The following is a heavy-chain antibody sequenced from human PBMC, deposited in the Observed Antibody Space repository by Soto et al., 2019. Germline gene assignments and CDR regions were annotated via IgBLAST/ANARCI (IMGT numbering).Heavy chain of an antibody. Sequence: PSETLSLTCTVSGGSISSYYWSWIRQPPGKGLEWIGYIYYSGSTNYNPSLKSRVTISVDTSKNQFSLKLSSVTAADTAVYYCARDLPYYYGSGSFGSPPPFDPWGQGTLVTVSS. V-gene: IGHV4-59*01. CDR1: GGSISSYY. CDR3: ARDLPYYYGSGSFGSPPPFDP. CDR2: IYYSGST. J-gene: IGHJ5*02. D-gene: IGHD3-10*01.